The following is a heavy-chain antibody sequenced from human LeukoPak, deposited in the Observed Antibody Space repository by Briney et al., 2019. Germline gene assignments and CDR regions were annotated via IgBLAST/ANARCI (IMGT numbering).Heavy chain of an antibody. Sequence: GRSLRLSCAASGFTFSSYAMHWVRQAPGKGLEWVAVISYDGSNKYYADSVKGRFTISRDNSKNTPYLQMNSLRAEDTAVYYCAKDEYIVVVVAAFGYWGQGTLVTVSS. CDR3: AKDEYIVVVVAAFGY. V-gene: IGHV3-30-3*01. CDR1: GFTFSSYA. D-gene: IGHD2-15*01. J-gene: IGHJ4*02. CDR2: ISYDGSNK.